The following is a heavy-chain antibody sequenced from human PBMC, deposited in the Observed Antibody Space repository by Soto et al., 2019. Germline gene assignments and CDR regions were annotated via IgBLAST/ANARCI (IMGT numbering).Heavy chain of an antibody. V-gene: IGHV3-30-3*01. CDR1: GFTFSSYA. Sequence: GGSLRLSCAASGFTFSSYAMHWVRQAPGKGLEWVAVISYDGSNKYYADSVKGRFTISRDNSKNTLYLQMNSLRAEDTAVYYCARHLLGSGTYYYGMDVWGQGTSVTAP. D-gene: IGHD3-10*01. CDR2: ISYDGSNK. CDR3: ARHLLGSGTYYYGMDV. J-gene: IGHJ6*02.